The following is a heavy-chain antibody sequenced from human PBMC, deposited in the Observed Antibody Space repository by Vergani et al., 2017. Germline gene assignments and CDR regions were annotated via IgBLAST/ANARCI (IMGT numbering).Heavy chain of an antibody. Sequence: QVQLVESGGGVVQPGRSLRLSCAASGFTFSSYGMHWVRQAPGKGLEWVAVISYDGSNKYYADSVKGRFTISRDNSKNTLYLQMNSLRAEDTAVYYCAKDGAYGSGNAGGPDYWGQGTLVTVSS. D-gene: IGHD3-10*01. V-gene: IGHV3-30*18. CDR3: AKDGAYGSGNAGGPDY. J-gene: IGHJ4*02. CDR2: ISYDGSNK. CDR1: GFTFSSYG.